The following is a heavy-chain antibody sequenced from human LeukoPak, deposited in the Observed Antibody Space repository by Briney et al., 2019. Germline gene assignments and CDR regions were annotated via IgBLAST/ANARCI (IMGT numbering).Heavy chain of an antibody. CDR2: TYYRSKWYN. D-gene: IGHD3-10*01. V-gene: IGHV6-1*01. J-gene: IGHJ4*02. Sequence: PSQTLSLTCAISGDSVSSNSAAWNWIRQSPSRGLEWLGRTYYRSKWYNDYAVSVKSRITINPDTSKNQFSLQLNSVTPEDTAVYYCARSITMVRGVKDYFDYWGQGTLVTVSS. CDR3: ARSITMVRGVKDYFDY. CDR1: GDSVSSNSAA.